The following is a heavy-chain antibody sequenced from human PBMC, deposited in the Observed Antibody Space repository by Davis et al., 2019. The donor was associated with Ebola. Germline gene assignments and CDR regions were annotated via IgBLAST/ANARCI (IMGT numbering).Heavy chain of an antibody. V-gene: IGHV1-69*05. J-gene: IGHJ4*02. CDR2: IIPIFGTA. Sequence: SVKVSCKASGGTFSSYAISWVRQAPGQGLEWMGGIIPIFGTANYAQKFQGRVTITRDTSASTAYMELSSLRSEDTAVYYCARPKMITDLQSWGQGTLVTVSS. D-gene: IGHD4-11*01. CDR1: GGTFSSYA. CDR3: ARPKMITDLQS.